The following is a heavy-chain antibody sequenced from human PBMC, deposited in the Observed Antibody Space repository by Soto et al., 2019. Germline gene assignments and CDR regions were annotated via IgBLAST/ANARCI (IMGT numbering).Heavy chain of an antibody. CDR1: GGSFSGYY. J-gene: IGHJ5*02. V-gene: IGHV4-34*01. D-gene: IGHD2-2*03. CDR2: INHSGST. CDR3: ARSWISPAPGGWFDP. Sequence: LSLTCAVYGGSFSGYYWSWIRQPPGKGLEWIGEINHSGSTNYNPSLKSRVTISVDTSKNQFSLKLSSVTAADTAVYYCARSWISPAPGGWFDPWGQGTLVTVSS.